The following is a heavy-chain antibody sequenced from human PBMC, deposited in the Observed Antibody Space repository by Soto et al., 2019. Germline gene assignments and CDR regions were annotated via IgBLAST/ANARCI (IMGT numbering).Heavy chain of an antibody. CDR1: GYTFTSYA. CDR3: VLDRVVRGVILDDF. Sequence: ASVKVSCKASGYTFTSYAMHWVRQAPGQRLEWMGWINAGNGNTKYSQKFQGRVTITRDTSASTAYMELSSLRSEDTAVYYCVLDRVVRGVILDDFWGQGSLVPVSS. V-gene: IGHV1-3*01. J-gene: IGHJ1*01. CDR2: INAGNGNT. D-gene: IGHD3-10*01.